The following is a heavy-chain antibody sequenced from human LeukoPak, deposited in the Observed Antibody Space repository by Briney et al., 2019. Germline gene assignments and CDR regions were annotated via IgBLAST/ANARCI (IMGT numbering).Heavy chain of an antibody. J-gene: IGHJ4*02. Sequence: ASVTVSCKASGYTFTSYGISWVRQAPGQGLEWMGWISAYNGDTNYAQNLQGRVTMTTDTSTSTAYMELRSLRSDDTAVYYCARSYRGSYFDYWGQGTLVTVSS. V-gene: IGHV1-18*01. CDR2: ISAYNGDT. CDR3: ARSYRGSYFDY. D-gene: IGHD5-18*01. CDR1: GYTFTSYG.